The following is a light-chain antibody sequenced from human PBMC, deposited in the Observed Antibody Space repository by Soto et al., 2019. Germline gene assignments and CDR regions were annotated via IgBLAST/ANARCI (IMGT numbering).Light chain of an antibody. CDR3: CSYAGSYPVV. CDR2: DVT. V-gene: IGLV2-11*01. CDR1: SSDVGAYNY. Sequence: QSALTQPRSVSGSPGQSVTISCTGTSSDVGAYNYVSWYQQHPGKAPKLMIYDVTKRPSGVPDRFSGSKSGNTASLTISGLQAEDEADYYCCSYAGSYPVVFGGGTKFTVL. J-gene: IGLJ2*01.